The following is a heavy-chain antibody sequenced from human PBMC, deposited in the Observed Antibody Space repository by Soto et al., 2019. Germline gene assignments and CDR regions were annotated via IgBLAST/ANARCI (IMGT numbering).Heavy chain of an antibody. V-gene: IGHV3-21*01. CDR2: SSSSSSYI. CDR1: GITLRSYN. J-gene: IGHJ6*02. Sequence: GGSLRLSCAASGITLRSYNMNWGPQAPGKGLEWVSASSSSSSYIYYADSVKGRFTISRDNAKNSLYLQMNSLRAEDTAVYYCARDHPRDPYYYYYGMDVWGQGTTVTVSS. CDR3: ARDHPRDPYYYYYGMDV.